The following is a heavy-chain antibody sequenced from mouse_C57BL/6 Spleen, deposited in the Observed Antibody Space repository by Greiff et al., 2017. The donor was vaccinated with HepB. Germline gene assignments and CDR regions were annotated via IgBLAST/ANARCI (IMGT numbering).Heavy chain of an antibody. CDR2: ISYDGSN. D-gene: IGHD1-1*01. V-gene: IGHV3-6*01. CDR1: GYSITSGYY. Sequence: EVQLVESGPGLVKPSQSLSLTCSVTGYSITSGYYWNWIRQFPGNKLEWMGYISYDGSNNYNPSLKNRISITRDTSKNQFFLKLNSVTTEDTATYYCARDEGDYYGSSYGFAYWGQGTLVTVSA. CDR3: ARDEGDYYGSSYGFAY. J-gene: IGHJ3*01.